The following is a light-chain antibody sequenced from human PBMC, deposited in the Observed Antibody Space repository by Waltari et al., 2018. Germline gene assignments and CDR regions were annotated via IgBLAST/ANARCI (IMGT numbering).Light chain of an antibody. CDR2: WAS. CDR1: QSVFSSTNSNNY. J-gene: IGKJ2*02. Sequence: DFVLTQSPDSLALSLGERATISCRSSQSVFSSTNSNNYLAWYPQSPGQPPPLLFFWASPRGCGIPDRVDGSGSGTDFALTISSRQAEDLAVYYCQQYYTTPCTCGQGTRLEIK. V-gene: IGKV4-1*01. CDR3: QQYYTTPCT.